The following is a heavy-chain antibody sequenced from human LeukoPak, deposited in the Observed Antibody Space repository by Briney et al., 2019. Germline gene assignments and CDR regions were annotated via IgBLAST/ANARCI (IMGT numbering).Heavy chain of an antibody. CDR1: GGSISSYY. CDR3: ASGYGGNFDY. Sequence: SETLSLTCTVSGGSISSYYWSWIRQPPGKGLEWIGYIYYSGSTNYNPSLKSRVTISVDTSKNQFPLKLSSVTAADTAVYYCASGYGGNFDYWGQGTLVTVSS. CDR2: IYYSGST. V-gene: IGHV4-59*01. D-gene: IGHD4-23*01. J-gene: IGHJ4*02.